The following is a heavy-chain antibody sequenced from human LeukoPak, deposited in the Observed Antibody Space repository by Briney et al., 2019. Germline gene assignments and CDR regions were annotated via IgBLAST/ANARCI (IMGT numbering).Heavy chain of an antibody. V-gene: IGHV1-2*06. CDR2: INPNSGGT. D-gene: IGHD5-12*01. Sequence: GGSLRLSCAASGFIFSTYGIHWVRQAPGQGLEWMGRINPNSGGTNYAQKFQGRVTMTRDTSISTAYMELSRLRSDDTALYYCARHEGSGYVSGFDYWGQGTLVTVSS. CDR1: GFIFSTYG. CDR3: ARHEGSGYVSGFDY. J-gene: IGHJ4*02.